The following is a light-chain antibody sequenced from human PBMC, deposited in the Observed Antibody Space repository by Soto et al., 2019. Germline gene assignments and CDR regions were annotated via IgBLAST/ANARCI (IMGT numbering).Light chain of an antibody. CDR1: QSISSW. V-gene: IGKV1-5*03. CDR3: QQYSTFSLT. Sequence: DIQMTQSPSTLSAXVXXXXXXXXXASQSISSWLAWYQQKPGKAPKLLIYKASSLESGVPSRFSGSGSGTEFTLTISSLQPDDFATYYCQQYSTFSLTFGQGTKVDIK. J-gene: IGKJ1*01. CDR2: KAS.